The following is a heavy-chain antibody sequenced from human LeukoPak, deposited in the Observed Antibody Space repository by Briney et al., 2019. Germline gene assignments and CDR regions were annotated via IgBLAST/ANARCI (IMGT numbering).Heavy chain of an antibody. Sequence: SETLSLTCTVSGGSISFTSYYWSWIRQPPGKGLEWIGYVYYSGATTYNPSLKSRVSISVDTSNNQFSLKLNSVTAADTAVYYCARQSRRDYYDPSGYYYADALDLWGQGTMATVSS. CDR1: GGSISFTSYY. V-gene: IGHV4-61*01. CDR3: ARQSRRDYYDPSGYYYADALDL. D-gene: IGHD3-22*01. CDR2: VYYSGAT. J-gene: IGHJ3*01.